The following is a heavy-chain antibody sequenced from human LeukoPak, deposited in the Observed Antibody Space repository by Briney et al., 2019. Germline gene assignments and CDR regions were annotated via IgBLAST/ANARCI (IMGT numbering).Heavy chain of an antibody. Sequence: GGSLRLSCAASGFTFSTFAMSWVRQAPGKGLEWVSALDGVGVTTYYADVVKGRFTTSRDNSKNRLHLQMNSLRAEDTAVYYCAKGVGATIANFYFASWGQGALVTVSP. CDR3: AKGVGATIANFYFAS. CDR1: GFTFSTFA. D-gene: IGHD1-26*01. V-gene: IGHV3-23*01. CDR2: LDGVGVTT. J-gene: IGHJ4*02.